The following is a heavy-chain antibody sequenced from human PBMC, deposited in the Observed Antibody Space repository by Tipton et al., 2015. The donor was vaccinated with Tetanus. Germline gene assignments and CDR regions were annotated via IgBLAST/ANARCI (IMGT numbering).Heavy chain of an antibody. D-gene: IGHD4-11*01. CDR3: ARNVYTVTNDAFDI. J-gene: IGHJ3*02. CDR2: IHHSGLA. CDR1: GALLTTGGYS. V-gene: IGHV4-30-2*05. Sequence: TLSLTCNVTGALLTTGGYSWGWIRQPPGQGLEWIAFIHHSGLAFSKPSLKSRVSISIDTSQNQFSLRLTSVTAADTAVYFCARNVYTVTNDAFDIWGHGTLVNVSS.